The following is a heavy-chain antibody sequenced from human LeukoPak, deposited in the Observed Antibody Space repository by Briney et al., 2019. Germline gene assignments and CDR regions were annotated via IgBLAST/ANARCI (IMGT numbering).Heavy chain of an antibody. J-gene: IGHJ6*03. CDR1: GGSISSYY. CDR2: IYYSGST. CDR3: ARVKGVRFLEWLLKGGYYYMDV. D-gene: IGHD3-3*01. V-gene: IGHV4-59*01. Sequence: SETLSLTCTLSGGSISSYYWSWIRQPPGKGLEWIGYIYYSGSTNYNPSLKSRVTISVDTSKNQFSLKLSSVTAADTAVYYCARVKGVRFLEWLLKGGYYYMDVWGKGTTVTVYS.